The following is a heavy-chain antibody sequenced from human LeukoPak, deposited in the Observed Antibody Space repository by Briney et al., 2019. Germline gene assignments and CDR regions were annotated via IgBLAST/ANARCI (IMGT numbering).Heavy chain of an antibody. CDR2: IRFDGSNK. V-gene: IGHV3-30*02. D-gene: IGHD2-2*01. Sequence: TEGSLRLSCAASGFTFSSYGMHWVRQAPGKGLEWVAFIRFDGSNKYYTDSAKGRFTLSRDNSKNTLYLQINSLRAEDTAVYYCAKFNRQYCSSTSCYGGFDYWGQGTLVTVSS. CDR1: GFTFSSYG. J-gene: IGHJ4*02. CDR3: AKFNRQYCSSTSCYGGFDY.